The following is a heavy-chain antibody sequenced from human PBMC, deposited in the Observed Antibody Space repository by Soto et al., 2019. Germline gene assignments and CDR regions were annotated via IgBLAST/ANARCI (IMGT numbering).Heavy chain of an antibody. V-gene: IGHV1-46*01. CDR3: ARWDPDAPVDY. J-gene: IGHJ4*02. D-gene: IGHD1-26*01. Sequence: GASVKVSCKASGYTFTSYYMHWVRQAPGQGLEWMGIINPSGGSTSYAQKFRGRVTMTRDTSTSTVYMELSSLRSEDTAVYYCARWDPDAPVDYWGQGTLVIVSS. CDR1: GYTFTSYY. CDR2: INPSGGST.